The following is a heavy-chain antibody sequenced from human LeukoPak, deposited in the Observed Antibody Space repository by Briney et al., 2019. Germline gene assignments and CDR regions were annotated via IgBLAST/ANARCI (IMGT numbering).Heavy chain of an antibody. CDR1: GFTFSSYA. D-gene: IGHD6-13*01. Sequence: GGSLRLSCAASGFTFSSYAMHWVRQAPGKGLEWVTVISLDGSNKYYADSVKGRFTISRDNSKNMLYLQMNSLRAEDTAIYYCARGDKQLVFNRNKGGFDPWGQGTLVTVSS. J-gene: IGHJ5*02. CDR2: ISLDGSNK. V-gene: IGHV3-30*04. CDR3: ARGDKQLVFNRNKGGFDP.